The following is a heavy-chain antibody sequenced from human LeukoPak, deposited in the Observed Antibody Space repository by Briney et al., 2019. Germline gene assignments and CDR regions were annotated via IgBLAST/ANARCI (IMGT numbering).Heavy chain of an antibody. CDR1: GFTFSSYG. J-gene: IGHJ4*02. CDR2: IWYGGSNK. CDR3: AKSLSGSYYPLGIDY. D-gene: IGHD1-26*01. Sequence: GGSLRLSCAASGFTFSSYGMHWVRQAPGKGLEWVAVIWYGGSNKYYADSVKGRFTISRDNSKNTLYLQMNSLRAEDTAVYYCAKSLSGSYYPLGIDYWGQGTLVTVSS. V-gene: IGHV3-30*02.